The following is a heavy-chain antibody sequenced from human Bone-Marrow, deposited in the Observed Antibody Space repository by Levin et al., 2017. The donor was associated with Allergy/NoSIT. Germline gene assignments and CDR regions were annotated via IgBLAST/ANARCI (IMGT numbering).Heavy chain of an antibody. V-gene: IGHV4-59*01. J-gene: IGHJ6*02. CDR2: IYYSGST. CDR1: GGSISSYY. Sequence: PSETLSLTCTVSGGSISSYYWSWIRQPPGKGLEWIGYIYYSGSTNYNPSLKSRVTISVDTSKNQFSLKLSSVTAADTAVYYCARVPGYCSGGSCYGGYYYYYYGMDVWGQGTTVTVSS. CDR3: ARVPGYCSGGSCYGGYYYYYYGMDV. D-gene: IGHD2-15*01.